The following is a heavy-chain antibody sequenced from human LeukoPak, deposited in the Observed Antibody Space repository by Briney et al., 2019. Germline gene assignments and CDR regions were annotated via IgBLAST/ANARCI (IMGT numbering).Heavy chain of an antibody. CDR2: ISGSGGST. CDR1: GFTFSSYA. J-gene: IGHJ4*02. Sequence: PGGSLRLSCAASGFTFSSYAVSWVRQTPGKGLEWVSAISGSGGSTHYADSVKGRFTISSDNSKNTLYLQMNSLRAEDTAVYYCARDEWVTGSHGDWGQGTLVTVSS. D-gene: IGHD1-26*01. V-gene: IGHV3-23*01. CDR3: ARDEWVTGSHGD.